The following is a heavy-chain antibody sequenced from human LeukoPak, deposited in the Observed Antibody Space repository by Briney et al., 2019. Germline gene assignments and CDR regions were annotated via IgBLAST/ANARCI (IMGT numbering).Heavy chain of an antibody. D-gene: IGHD4-17*01. CDR2: IYNYGST. J-gene: IGHJ4*01. V-gene: IGHV4-59*01. CDR3: ARGVGYGDSRHYDH. Sequence: PWETLSLTCTVSGAATTSNYWAWIRQSPEKGLEWIGYIYNYGSTKYKPSLKSRVSISEDTAKNQFSLNLKSVTAADTAVYYCARGVGYGDSRHYDHWGHGILVTVSS. CDR1: GAATTSNY.